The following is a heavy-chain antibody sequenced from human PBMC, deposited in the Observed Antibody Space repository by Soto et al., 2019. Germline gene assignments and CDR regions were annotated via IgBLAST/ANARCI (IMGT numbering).Heavy chain of an antibody. CDR2: ITGGNGNT. V-gene: IGHV1-3*01. CDR3: ARGTPGAAYFDP. J-gene: IGHJ5*02. CDR1: GYSLISYA. Sequence: QVQLVQSGAEVKKPGASVKVSCKASGYSLISYAMHWVRQAPGQRLEWMGGITGGNGNTKYSQKFQGRVTITRDTAASTAYMEMNSLKSEDTAVYYCARGTPGAAYFDPRGQGTLGTISS. D-gene: IGHD6-25*01.